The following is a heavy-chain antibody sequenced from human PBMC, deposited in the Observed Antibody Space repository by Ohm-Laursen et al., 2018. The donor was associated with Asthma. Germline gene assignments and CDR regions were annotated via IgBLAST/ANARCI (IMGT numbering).Heavy chain of an antibody. CDR3: AKDLTPVAATSFDY. Sequence: SLRLSCTASGFTFSSYAMSWVRQAPGKGLEWVSAISGSGGSTYYADSVKGRSTISRDNSKNTLYLQMNSLRAEDTAVYYCAKDLTPVAATSFDYWGQGTLVTVSS. D-gene: IGHD2-15*01. CDR2: ISGSGGST. J-gene: IGHJ4*02. V-gene: IGHV3-23*01. CDR1: GFTFSSYA.